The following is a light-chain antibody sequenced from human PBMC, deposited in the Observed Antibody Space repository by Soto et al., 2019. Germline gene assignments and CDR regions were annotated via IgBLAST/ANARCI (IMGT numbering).Light chain of an antibody. CDR1: SSDVGGYNY. CDR2: EVS. J-gene: IGLJ2*01. CDR3: SSYAGSNNLV. Sequence: QSALTQPPSASGSPGQSVTISCTGTSSDVGGYNYVAWYQQHSVKAPKLMIYEVSKRPSGVPDRFSGSKSGNTASLTVSGLQTEDEADYYCSSYAGSNNLVFGGGTKLTVL. V-gene: IGLV2-8*01.